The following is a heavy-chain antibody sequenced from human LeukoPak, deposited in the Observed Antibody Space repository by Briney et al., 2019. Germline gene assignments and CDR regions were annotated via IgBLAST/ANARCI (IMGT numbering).Heavy chain of an antibody. Sequence: GASVKVSCKASGYTFMTNGISWVRQAPGQGLEWMGWISAYNGNTNYAQKLQGRVTMTTDTSTSTAYMELRSLRSDDTAVYYCARVYYDFWSGYEYDAFDIWGQGTMVTVSS. CDR1: GYTFMTNG. CDR2: ISAYNGNT. CDR3: ARVYYDFWSGYEYDAFDI. D-gene: IGHD3-3*01. J-gene: IGHJ3*02. V-gene: IGHV1-18*04.